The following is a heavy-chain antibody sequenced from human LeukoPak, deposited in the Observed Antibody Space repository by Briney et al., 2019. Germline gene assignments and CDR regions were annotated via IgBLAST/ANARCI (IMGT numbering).Heavy chain of an antibody. CDR3: ARDRAYSRGSFDY. D-gene: IGHD6-19*01. Sequence: ASVKVSCKASGYTFTGYYMHWVRQAPGQGLEWMGWINPNSGGTNYAQKFQGRVTMTRDTPISTAYMELSRLRSDDTAVYYCARDRAYSRGSFDYWGQGTLVTVSS. CDR2: INPNSGGT. V-gene: IGHV1-2*02. CDR1: GYTFTGYY. J-gene: IGHJ4*02.